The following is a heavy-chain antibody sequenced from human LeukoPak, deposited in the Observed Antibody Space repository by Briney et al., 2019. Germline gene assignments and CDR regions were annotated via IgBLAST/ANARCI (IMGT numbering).Heavy chain of an antibody. J-gene: IGHJ5*01. CDR2: IKGDGSHT. CDR1: GFTFSSYG. D-gene: IGHD3-9*01. CDR3: VRDWDHFDFDS. V-gene: IGHV3-74*01. Sequence: GGSLRLSCAASGFTFSSYGMHWVRQAPGKGLVWVSRIKGDGSHTIYADSVKGRFTISRDNAKNTLYLQMKSLRAEDTAVYYCVRDWDHFDFDSWGLGTLVTVSS.